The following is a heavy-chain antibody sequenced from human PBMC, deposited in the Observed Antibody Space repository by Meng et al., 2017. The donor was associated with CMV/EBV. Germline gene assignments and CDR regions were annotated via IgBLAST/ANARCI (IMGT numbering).Heavy chain of an antibody. V-gene: IGHV3-74*01. J-gene: IGHJ6*02. CDR2: INSDGSST. D-gene: IGHD3-22*01. CDR1: GFTFSSYW. CDR3: ARSYYYDSSGYSPRYYYYGMDV. Sequence: GESLKISCAASGFTFSSYWMHWVRQAPGKGLVWVSRINSDGSSTSYADSVKGRFTLSRDNAKNTLYLQMNSLRAEDTAVYYCARSYYYDSSGYSPRYYYYGMDVWGQGTTVTVSS.